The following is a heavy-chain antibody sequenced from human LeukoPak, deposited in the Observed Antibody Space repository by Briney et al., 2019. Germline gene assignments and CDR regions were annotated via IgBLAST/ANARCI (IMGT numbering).Heavy chain of an antibody. CDR3: ARASGYVWGSYRYSQGGAFDI. D-gene: IGHD3-16*02. V-gene: IGHV4-34*01. CDR2: INHSGST. Sequence: SETLSLTCAVYGGSFSGYYWSWIRQPPGKGLEWIGEINHSGSTNYNPSLKSRVTISVDTSKNQFSLKLSSVTAADTAVYYCARASGYVWGSYRYSQGGAFDIWGQGTMVTVSS. J-gene: IGHJ3*02. CDR1: GGSFSGYY.